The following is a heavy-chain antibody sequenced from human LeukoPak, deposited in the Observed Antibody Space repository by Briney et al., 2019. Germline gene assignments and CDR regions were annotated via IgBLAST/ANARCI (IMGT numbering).Heavy chain of an antibody. CDR1: GYTFTSYY. CDR3: ARGSSTSCFDY. D-gene: IGHD2-2*01. V-gene: IGHV1-8*02. Sequence: ASVKVSCKASGYTFTSYYMHWVRQAPGQGLEWMGWMNPNSGNTGYAQKFQGRVTMTRNTSISTAYMELSSLRSEDTAVYYCARGSSTSCFDYWGQGTLVTVSS. CDR2: MNPNSGNT. J-gene: IGHJ4*02.